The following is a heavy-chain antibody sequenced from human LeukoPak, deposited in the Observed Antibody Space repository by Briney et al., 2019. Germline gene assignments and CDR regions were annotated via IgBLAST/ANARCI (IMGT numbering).Heavy chain of an antibody. CDR2: INQSGST. D-gene: IGHD3-10*01. CDR3: ARVPQLLDAFDI. Sequence: SETLSLTCAVYGGSFSGDYWSWIRQSPGKGLEWSGEINQSGSTNYNPSLKSRVTISVDTSKKQFSLNLNSVTAADTAVYYCARVPQLLDAFDIWGQGTMVTVSS. J-gene: IGHJ3*02. CDR1: GGSFSGDY. V-gene: IGHV4-34*01.